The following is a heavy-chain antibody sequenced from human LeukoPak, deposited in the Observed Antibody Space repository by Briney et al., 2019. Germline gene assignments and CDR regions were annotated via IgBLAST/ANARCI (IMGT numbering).Heavy chain of an antibody. J-gene: IGHJ4*02. Sequence: GGSLRLSCAASGFTFSSYGMHWVRQAPGKGLEWVAFIRYDGSNKYYADSVKGRFTISRDNSKNTLYLQMNSLRAEDTAVYYCAKDTDSYCGGDCPFDYWGQGTLVTVSS. CDR1: GFTFSSYG. CDR3: AKDTDSYCGGDCPFDY. V-gene: IGHV3-30*02. CDR2: IRYDGSNK. D-gene: IGHD2-21*02.